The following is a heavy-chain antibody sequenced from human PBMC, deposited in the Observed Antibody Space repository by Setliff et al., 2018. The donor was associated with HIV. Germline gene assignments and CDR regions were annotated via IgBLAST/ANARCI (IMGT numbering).Heavy chain of an antibody. V-gene: IGHV1-8*02. CDR1: GGSFRTSV. CDR3: ARGQGSSVWYGDAFDV. Sequence: ASVKVSCKTSGGSFRTSVISWVRQGTGQGLEWMGWMNPNSGNRGFAQKFQGRLSMTRNTSTTTAYMELSSLRSEDTAVYYCARGQGSSVWYGDAFDVWGQGTMVTVSS. CDR2: MNPNSGNR. J-gene: IGHJ3*01. D-gene: IGHD6-19*01.